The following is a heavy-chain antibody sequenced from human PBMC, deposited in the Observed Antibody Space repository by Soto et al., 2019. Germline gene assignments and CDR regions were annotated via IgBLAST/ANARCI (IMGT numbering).Heavy chain of an antibody. V-gene: IGHV4-59*08. CDR1: GGSISSYY. Sequence: PSETLSLTCTVSGGSISSYYWSWIRQPPGKGLEWIGYIYYSGSTNYNPSLKSRVTISVDTSKNQFSLKLSSVTAADTAVYYCARHETLNGDYDYWGQGTLVTVSS. CDR3: ARHETLNGDYDY. D-gene: IGHD4-17*01. J-gene: IGHJ4*02. CDR2: IYYSGST.